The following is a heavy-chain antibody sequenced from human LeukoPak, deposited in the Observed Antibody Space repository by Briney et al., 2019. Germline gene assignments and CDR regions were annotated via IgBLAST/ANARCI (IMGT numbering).Heavy chain of an antibody. CDR2: ISYDGSNK. D-gene: IGHD2-15*01. J-gene: IGHJ3*02. Sequence: GGSLRLSCAASGFTFSSYAMHRVRQAPGKGLEWVAVISYDGSNKYYADSVKGRFTISRDNSKNTLYLQMNSLRAEDTAVYYCARERGLADAFDIWGQGTMVTVSS. CDR3: ARERGLADAFDI. V-gene: IGHV3-30*04. CDR1: GFTFSSYA.